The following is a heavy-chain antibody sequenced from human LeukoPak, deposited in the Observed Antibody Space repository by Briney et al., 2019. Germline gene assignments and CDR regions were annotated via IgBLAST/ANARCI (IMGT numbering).Heavy chain of an antibody. CDR1: GFTFSSYS. CDR3: ARYGAYYYDSGYAFDI. V-gene: IGHV3-21*01. CDR2: ISRSCSYI. D-gene: IGHD3-22*01. J-gene: IGHJ3*02. Sequence: GGSLRLSCAASGFTFSSYSMNRVRQAPGKGLEWVSSISRSCSYIYYGGSVEGRFTISRDNAKNSLNLQINRLRDEDTAVYYCARYGAYYYDSGYAFDIWGQGTMVTVSS.